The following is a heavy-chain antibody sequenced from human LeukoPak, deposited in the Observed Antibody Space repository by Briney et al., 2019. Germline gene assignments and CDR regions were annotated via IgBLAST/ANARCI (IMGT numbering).Heavy chain of an antibody. J-gene: IGHJ6*02. CDR3: ARDLHYYDSSGHRYYYYYGMDV. Sequence: PSETLSLTCTVSGGSITSYYWSWIRQPPGKGLEWIGYIYYSGSTTYNPSLKSRVTISVDTPKNQFSLKLSSVSAADTAVYYCARDLHYYDSSGHRYYYYYGMDVWGQGTTVTVSS. CDR1: GGSITSYY. CDR2: IYYSGST. V-gene: IGHV4-59*01. D-gene: IGHD3-22*01.